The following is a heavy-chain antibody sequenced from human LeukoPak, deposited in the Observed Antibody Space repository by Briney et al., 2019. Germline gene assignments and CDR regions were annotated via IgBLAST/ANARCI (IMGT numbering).Heavy chain of an antibody. J-gene: IGHJ4*02. D-gene: IGHD1-7*01. Sequence: GGSLRLSCAASGFTFSDYYMSWIRQAPGEGLEWVSYISSSGSTIYYADSVKGRFTISRDNAKNSLYLQMNSLRAEDTAIYYCARDRDWNSGFDYWGQGTLVTVSS. CDR3: ARDRDWNSGFDY. V-gene: IGHV3-11*04. CDR1: GFTFSDYY. CDR2: ISSSGSTI.